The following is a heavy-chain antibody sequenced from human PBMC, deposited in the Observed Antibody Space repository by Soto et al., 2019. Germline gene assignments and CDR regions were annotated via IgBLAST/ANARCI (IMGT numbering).Heavy chain of an antibody. CDR1: GYTLTRYY. V-gene: IGHV1-46*01. CDR2: INPSGGST. Sequence: ASVQISCKASGYTLTRYYMHWVRPSPGQGLEWMGIINPSGGSTSYAQKFQGRVTMTRDTSTSTVYMELSSLRSEDTAVYYCARGEDDGPRSDVWGQGTTVTVSS. D-gene: IGHD3-16*01. J-gene: IGHJ6*02. CDR3: ARGEDDGPRSDV.